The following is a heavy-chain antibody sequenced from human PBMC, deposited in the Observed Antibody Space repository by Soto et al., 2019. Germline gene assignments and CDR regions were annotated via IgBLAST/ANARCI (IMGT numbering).Heavy chain of an antibody. CDR3: VRANWNRFDP. CDR1: GGSMRSGGYF. CDR2: IHHSGNT. D-gene: IGHD1-1*01. J-gene: IGHJ5*02. V-gene: IGHV4-30-2*06. Sequence: PSETNPLTCTFSGGSMRSGGYFLTWVRQSPGTGLEWIGNIHHSGNTSYNPSRKSRVTLSLDTSKNQFSLILTSVTAADTATYYCVRANWNRFDPWGQGTQVTVSS.